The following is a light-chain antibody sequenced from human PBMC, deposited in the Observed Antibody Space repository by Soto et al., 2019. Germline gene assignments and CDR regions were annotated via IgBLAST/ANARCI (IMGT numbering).Light chain of an antibody. J-gene: IGKJ4*01. Sequence: EIVLTQSPGTLSLSPGERATLSCRASQSITNNYLAGYQQKSGQAPRLLIFGATSRATDVPDRFSGSGSGTDFALTIRRLEPEDCAVYYCQQYGYSPGLAVGGGSKVEI. V-gene: IGKV3-20*01. CDR3: QQYGYSPGLA. CDR1: QSITNNY. CDR2: GAT.